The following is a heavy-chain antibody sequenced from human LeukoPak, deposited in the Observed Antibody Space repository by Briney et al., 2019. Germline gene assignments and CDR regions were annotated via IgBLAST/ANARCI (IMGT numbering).Heavy chain of an antibody. CDR2: IYYTGST. CDR3: ARHPRGIIGAANAFDI. CDR1: GGSISSNSYY. V-gene: IGHV4-39*01. J-gene: IGHJ3*02. D-gene: IGHD3-10*01. Sequence: PSETLSLTCTVSGGSISSNSYYWGCIRQPPGKGLEWFGTIYYTGSTFYNPPLKSRVTISVDASKNQFSLKVSSVTAADTAVYYCARHPRGIIGAANAFDIWGQGTMVSVSS.